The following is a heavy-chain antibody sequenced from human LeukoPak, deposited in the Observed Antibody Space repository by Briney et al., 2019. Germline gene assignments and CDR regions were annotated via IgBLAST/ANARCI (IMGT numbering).Heavy chain of an antibody. CDR1: GGSFSGYY. CDR3: ARHLPSPELQFYFDY. V-gene: IGHV4-34*01. D-gene: IGHD5-24*01. J-gene: IGHJ4*02. CDR2: IDHSGST. Sequence: SETLSLTCAVYGGSFSGYYWSWIRQPPGKGLEWIGEIDHSGSTNYNPSLKSRVTISVDTSKNQFSLKLSSVTAADTAFYYCARHLPSPELQFYFDYWDQGTLVTVSS.